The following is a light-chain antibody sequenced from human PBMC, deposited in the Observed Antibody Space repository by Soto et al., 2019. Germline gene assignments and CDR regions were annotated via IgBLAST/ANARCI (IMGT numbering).Light chain of an antibody. CDR3: QQYGSSPPLT. V-gene: IGKV3-20*01. Sequence: EIVLTQSPGTLSLSAGERATLSCRASQSFSSSHLAWYQQKPGQAPRLLIYGASSRATGIPDRFSGSGSGTDFTLTISRLEPEDFVVYYCQQYGSSPPLTFGGGTKVDI. J-gene: IGKJ4*01. CDR1: QSFSSSH. CDR2: GAS.